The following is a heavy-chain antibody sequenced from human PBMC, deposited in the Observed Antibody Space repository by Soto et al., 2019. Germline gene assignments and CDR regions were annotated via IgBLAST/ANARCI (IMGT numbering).Heavy chain of an antibody. CDR3: ARDRGGYCSGGSCSEAWFDP. D-gene: IGHD2-15*01. CDR1: GYTFTSYP. Sequence: ASGKVSCKASGYTFTSYPVHWVRQAPGQRLEWMGWINTGNGYTKYSQKFQGRVSITRDTSASTTYMQLTSLRSDDTALYYCARDRGGYCSGGSCSEAWFDPWGQGTLVTVPQ. CDR2: INTGNGYT. J-gene: IGHJ5*02. V-gene: IGHV1-3*04.